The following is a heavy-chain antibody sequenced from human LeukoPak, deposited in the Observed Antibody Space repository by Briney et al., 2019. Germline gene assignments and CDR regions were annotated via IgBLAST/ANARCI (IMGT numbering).Heavy chain of an antibody. CDR3: ARASKWRVNDY. D-gene: IGHD6-19*01. V-gene: IGHV4-34*01. CDR1: GGSFSGYY. CDR2: INHSGST. Sequence: SETLSLTCAVYGGSFSGYYWSWIRQPPGKGLEWIGEINHSGSTNYNPSLKSRVTISVDTSKNQFSLKLSSVTAADTAVYYCARASKWRVNDYWGQGTLVTVSS. J-gene: IGHJ4*02.